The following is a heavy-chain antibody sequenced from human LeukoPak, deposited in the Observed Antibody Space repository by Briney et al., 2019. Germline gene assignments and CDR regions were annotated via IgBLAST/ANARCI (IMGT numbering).Heavy chain of an antibody. V-gene: IGHV1-2*02. CDR3: ARDNSGNYYDYEMDV. J-gene: IGHJ6*02. Sequence: ASVKVSCKASGYTFTRYYLHWVRQAPGQGLQWMGWINANSGGTNYAQKFQGRVTMTRDTSISTAYMELSRLGSDDTAMYYCARDNSGNYYDYEMDVWGQGTTVTVSS. CDR1: GYTFTRYY. D-gene: IGHD1-26*01. CDR2: INANSGGT.